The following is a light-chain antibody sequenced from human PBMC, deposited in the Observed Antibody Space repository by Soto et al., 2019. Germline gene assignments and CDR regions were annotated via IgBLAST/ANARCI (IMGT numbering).Light chain of an antibody. CDR2: GSS. CDR1: ETVSTN. CDR3: QQYSNWLPAIT. Sequence: EIGLTQSPATLSVSPGERATLSCRATETVSTNLAWFQRKAGQPPRLLIYGSSTRATGVPDRFSGSGSGTEFALIISSLQSEDVAVYCCQQYSNWLPAITFGQGTRLEIK. V-gene: IGKV3-15*01. J-gene: IGKJ5*01.